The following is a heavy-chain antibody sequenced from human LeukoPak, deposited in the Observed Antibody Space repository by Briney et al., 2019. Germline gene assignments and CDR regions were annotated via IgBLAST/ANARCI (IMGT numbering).Heavy chain of an antibody. Sequence: RSGGSLRLSCAASGFIFDGMSWVRQAPGKGLEWVSGINWNGSITGYADSVKGRFTISRDNAKNSLCLQMNSLRAEDTALYYCARVYLSQQLVPGLDYWGQGTLVTVSS. J-gene: IGHJ4*02. V-gene: IGHV3-20*04. D-gene: IGHD6-13*01. CDR2: INWNGSIT. CDR3: ARVYLSQQLVPGLDY. CDR1: GFIFDG.